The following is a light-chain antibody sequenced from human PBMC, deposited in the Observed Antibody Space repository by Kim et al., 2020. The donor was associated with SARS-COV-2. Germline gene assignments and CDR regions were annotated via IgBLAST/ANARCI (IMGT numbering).Light chain of an antibody. CDR1: TCDVGSYNL. CDR3: CSSPWV. V-gene: IGLV2-23*02. Sequence: QSALTQPASVSGSPGQSITISCTGTTCDVGSYNLVSWYQQHPGKAPKLIIYEVTKRPSGVSNRFSGSKSGDTASLTISGLQPEDEADYYCCSSPWVFGGGTKLTVL. J-gene: IGLJ3*02. CDR2: EVT.